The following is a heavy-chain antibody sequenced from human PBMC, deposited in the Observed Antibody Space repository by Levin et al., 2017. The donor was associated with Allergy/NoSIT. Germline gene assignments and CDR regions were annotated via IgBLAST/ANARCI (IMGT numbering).Heavy chain of an antibody. Sequence: RPGGSLRLSCAASGFIFRSHAMSWIRQAPGKGLEWVSGISGGGDSTYYADSVKGRFTISRDNSQKMLYLQMNSLRAEDTAIYYCAKGYSSSWYKSDWFAPWGQGTLVSVSS. J-gene: IGHJ5*02. CDR1: GFIFRSHA. CDR2: ISGGGDST. V-gene: IGHV3-23*01. D-gene: IGHD6-13*01. CDR3: AKGYSSSWYKSDWFAP.